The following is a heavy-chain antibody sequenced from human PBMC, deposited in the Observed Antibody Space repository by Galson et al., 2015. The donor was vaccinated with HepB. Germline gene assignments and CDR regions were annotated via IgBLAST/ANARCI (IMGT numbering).Heavy chain of an antibody. CDR1: GFTFSDYA. V-gene: IGHV3-30*04. D-gene: IGHD3-9*01. Sequence: SLRLSCAASGFTFSDYAMHWVRQAPGKGLEWVAVISYDGENEYYADSVQDRFTISRENSKNTLYLQMNSLRPEDTAVYYCARDLYFDPLRAGGFDSWGQGTLVTVSP. J-gene: IGHJ4*02. CDR2: ISYDGENE. CDR3: ARDLYFDPLRAGGFDS.